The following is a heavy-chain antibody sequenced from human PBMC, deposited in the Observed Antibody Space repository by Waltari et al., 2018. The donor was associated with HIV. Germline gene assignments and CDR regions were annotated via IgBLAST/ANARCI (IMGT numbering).Heavy chain of an antibody. Sequence: QLQLQESGPGLVKPSETLSLTCTVSGGSIRSGSYYWAWIRQPPGKGLEWIGSISYSGTTYYNTSLTSRVAVSVDTSKNQFSLRLTSVTAADTAVYYCVRQGYCSGGTCYRWFDPWGQGTLVTVSS. CDR1: GGSIRSGSYY. CDR3: VRQGYCSGGTCYRWFDP. D-gene: IGHD2-15*01. CDR2: ISYSGTT. J-gene: IGHJ5*02. V-gene: IGHV4-39*01.